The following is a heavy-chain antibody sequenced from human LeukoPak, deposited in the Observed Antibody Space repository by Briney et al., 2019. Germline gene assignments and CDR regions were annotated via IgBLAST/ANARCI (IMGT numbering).Heavy chain of an antibody. Sequence: PGGSLRLSCAASGFTFSSYEMNWVHQAPGKGLEWVSYISSSGSTIYYAGSVKGRFTISRDNAKNSLYLQMNSLRAEDTAVYYCAELGITMIGGVWGKGTTVTISS. CDR1: GFTFSSYE. V-gene: IGHV3-48*03. J-gene: IGHJ6*04. CDR3: AELGITMIGGV. D-gene: IGHD3-10*02. CDR2: ISSSGSTI.